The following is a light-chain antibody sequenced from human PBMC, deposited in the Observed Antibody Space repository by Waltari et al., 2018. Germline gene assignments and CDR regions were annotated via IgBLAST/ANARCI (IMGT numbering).Light chain of an antibody. Sequence: QSALTQPASVSGSPGQSLTISCTGTSSDVGFADVVSWSQQHPGKAPKPITYEVTQRPSGVSVRFSGSKSGNTAFLTISGLQADDEADYYCCSYGSMNVYVFGTGTTVTVL. CDR2: EVT. J-gene: IGLJ1*01. CDR1: SSDVGFADV. CDR3: CSYGSMNVYV. V-gene: IGLV2-23*02.